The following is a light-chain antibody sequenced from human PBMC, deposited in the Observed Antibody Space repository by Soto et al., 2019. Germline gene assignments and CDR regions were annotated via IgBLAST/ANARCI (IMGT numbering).Light chain of an antibody. Sequence: QSVLTQPPSASGTPGQRVTISCSGRNSNIGNNDVDWYQQVPGSAPKLLIFRNTQRPSGVPDRFSGTKSGTSASLAITGLRSDVEADYYCATWDDSLSDYVFGTGTKVTVL. J-gene: IGLJ1*01. CDR2: RNT. CDR1: NSNIGNND. V-gene: IGLV1-47*01. CDR3: ATWDDSLSDYV.